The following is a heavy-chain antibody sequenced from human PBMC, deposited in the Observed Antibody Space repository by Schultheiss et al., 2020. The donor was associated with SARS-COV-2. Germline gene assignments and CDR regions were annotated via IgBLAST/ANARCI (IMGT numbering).Heavy chain of an antibody. Sequence: SETLSLTCTVSGGSISSYYWSWIRQPPGKGLEWIGEINHSGSTNYNPSLKSRVTISVDTSKNQFSLKLSSVTAADTAVYYCARGGAAPGTGAFDIWGQGTMVTVSS. CDR3: ARGGAAPGTGAFDI. CDR1: GGSISSYY. D-gene: IGHD6-25*01. J-gene: IGHJ3*02. V-gene: IGHV4-34*01. CDR2: INHSGST.